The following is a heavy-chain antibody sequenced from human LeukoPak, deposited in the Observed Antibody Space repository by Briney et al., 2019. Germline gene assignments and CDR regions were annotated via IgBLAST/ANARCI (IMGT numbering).Heavy chain of an antibody. CDR2: IIPIFGTA. CDR3: ARDVKDYYGSGSYFDY. Sequence: AASVKVSCKASGYTFTNYGISWVRQAPGQGLEWMGGIIPIFGTANYAQKFQGRVTITADKSTSTAYMELSSLRSEDTAVYYCARDVKDYYGSGSYFDYWGQGTLVTVSS. CDR1: GYTFTNYG. D-gene: IGHD3-10*01. J-gene: IGHJ4*02. V-gene: IGHV1-69*06.